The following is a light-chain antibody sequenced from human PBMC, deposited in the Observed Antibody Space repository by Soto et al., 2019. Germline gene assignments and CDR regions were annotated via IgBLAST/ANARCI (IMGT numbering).Light chain of an antibody. V-gene: IGKV3-15*01. CDR3: QHYSNWPPT. Sequence: EMVMTQSPATLSVSPGERVTLSCRASESVHRNLAWYQQKPGQGPSLLIYYASTRDSGVPDRFTGSGYGTEFTLTISSLQSEDFGVYHCQHYSNWPPTFGPVTNVEIK. J-gene: IGKJ3*01. CDR1: ESVHRN. CDR2: YAS.